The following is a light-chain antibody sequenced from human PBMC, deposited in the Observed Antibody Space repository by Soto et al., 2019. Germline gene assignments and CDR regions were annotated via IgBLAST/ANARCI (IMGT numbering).Light chain of an antibody. CDR1: QSVTSSY. CDR2: GAS. Sequence: EIVLTQSPGTLSLSPGEGATLSCRASQSVTSSYLAWYQQKPGQAPRLLIYGASSRATGIPDRFSGSGSGTDFTLTISSLEPEDFAVYYCQQYGNSPRTFGQGTKVDIK. V-gene: IGKV3-20*01. CDR3: QQYGNSPRT. J-gene: IGKJ1*01.